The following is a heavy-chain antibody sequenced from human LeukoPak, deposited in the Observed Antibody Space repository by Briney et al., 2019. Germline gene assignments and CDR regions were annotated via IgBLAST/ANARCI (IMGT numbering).Heavy chain of an antibody. CDR2: IYSGGST. CDR3: AITLDWIWPPDY. Sequence: PGGSLRLSCAASGFTVSSNYMSWVRQAPGKGLEWVSVIYSGGSTYYADSVKGRFTISRDNSKNTLYLQMNSLRAEDTAVYYCAITLDWIWPPDYWGQGTLVTVSS. V-gene: IGHV3-66*01. D-gene: IGHD3-3*01. CDR1: GFTVSSNY. J-gene: IGHJ4*02.